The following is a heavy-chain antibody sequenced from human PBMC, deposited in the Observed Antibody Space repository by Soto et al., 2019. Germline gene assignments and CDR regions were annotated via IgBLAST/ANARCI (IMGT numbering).Heavy chain of an antibody. CDR2: ISLYSDGT. CDR1: GYTFSNYG. D-gene: IGHD2-2*01. V-gene: IGHV1-18*01. J-gene: IGHJ5*02. CDR3: ARVVPGAEAWFGP. Sequence: QVQLVQSGGEVKRPGASVKVSCKTSGYTFSNYGITWVRQAPGQPLEWLGWISLYSDGTNYAQKFQGRVSMTTDTSKTTAYMEPRGLGSDGTGGYYCARVVPGAEAWFGPWGQGTLVTVSS.